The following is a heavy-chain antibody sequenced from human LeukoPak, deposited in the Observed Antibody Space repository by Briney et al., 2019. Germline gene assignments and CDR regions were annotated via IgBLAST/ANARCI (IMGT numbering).Heavy chain of an antibody. CDR1: GFTFSSYS. Sequence: GGSLRLSCAASGFTFSSYSMNWVRQAPGKGLEWVSSISSSSSYIYYADSVKGRLTISRDNAKNSLYLQMNSLGAEDAAVYYCARDLNCSGGSCYSDWFDPWGQGTLVTVSS. V-gene: IGHV3-21*01. CDR3: ARDLNCSGGSCYSDWFDP. D-gene: IGHD2-15*01. J-gene: IGHJ5*02. CDR2: ISSSSSYI.